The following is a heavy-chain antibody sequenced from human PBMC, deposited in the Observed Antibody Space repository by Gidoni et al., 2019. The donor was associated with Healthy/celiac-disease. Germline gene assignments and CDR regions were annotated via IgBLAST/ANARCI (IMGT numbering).Heavy chain of an antibody. CDR1: GGSISSYC. CDR2: IYYSGRP. CDR3: ARDSWNFNYEFWSGYGVGMDV. V-gene: IGHV4-59*01. D-gene: IGHD3-3*01. J-gene: IGHJ6*02. Sequence: QVQLQESGPGLVKPSETLSPSCTVPGGSISSYCCSWIRQPPGKGLEWIWYIYYSGRPTDNPSLKSRGTISVDTSKNQFSLKLRYVTAADTAVYDCARDSWNFNYEFWSGYGVGMDVWGQGTTVTVSS.